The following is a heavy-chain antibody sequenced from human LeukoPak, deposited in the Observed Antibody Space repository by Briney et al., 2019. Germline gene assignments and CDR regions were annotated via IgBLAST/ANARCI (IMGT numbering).Heavy chain of an antibody. D-gene: IGHD6-13*01. V-gene: IGHV1-2*02. CDR2: INPNSGGT. J-gene: IGHJ4*02. CDR3: ARGGSSSWYYFDY. CDR1: GYTFTGYY. Sequence: GASVNVSCKASGYTFTGYYMHWVRQAPGQGLEWMGWINPNSGGTNYAQKFQGRVTMTRDTSISTAYMELSRLRSDDTAAYYCARGGSSSWYYFDYWGQGTLVTVSS.